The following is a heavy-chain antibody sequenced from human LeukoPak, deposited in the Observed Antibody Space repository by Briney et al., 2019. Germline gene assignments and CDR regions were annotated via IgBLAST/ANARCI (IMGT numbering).Heavy chain of an antibody. Sequence: ASVKVSCKASGYTLTELSVHWVRQAPGKGLEWMGWINPNSGGTNYAQKFQGRVTMTRDTSISTAYMELSRLRSDDTAVYYCARDPSSSWYLSSYYYMDVWGKGTTVTISS. V-gene: IGHV1-2*02. D-gene: IGHD6-13*01. CDR3: ARDPSSSWYLSSYYYMDV. CDR2: INPNSGGT. J-gene: IGHJ6*03. CDR1: GYTLTELS.